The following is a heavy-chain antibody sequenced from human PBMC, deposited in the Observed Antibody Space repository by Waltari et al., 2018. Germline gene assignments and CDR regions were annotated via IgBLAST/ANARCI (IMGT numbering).Heavy chain of an antibody. CDR2: ISSDGNIA. D-gene: IGHD3-3*01. CDR3: TTSHNYTTFDI. CDR1: GFSLLTYW. Sequence: EVQVVESGGGLAQPRVYLLYTCAASGFSLLTYWMHAVRQAPGKGLVWVSHISSDGNIANYADSVKGRFTISRDNAKNTLFLQMNSLRVEDTAVYYCTTSHNYTTFDIWGQGTVVTVSS. J-gene: IGHJ3*02. V-gene: IGHV3-74*01.